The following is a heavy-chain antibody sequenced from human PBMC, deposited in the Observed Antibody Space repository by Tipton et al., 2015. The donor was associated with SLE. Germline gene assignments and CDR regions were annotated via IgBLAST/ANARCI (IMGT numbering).Heavy chain of an antibody. V-gene: IGHV4-34*01. CDR1: GGSFSGYY. Sequence: TLSLTCAVYGGSFSGYYWSWIRQPPGKGLEWIGEINHSGGTDYNPSLKSRVTMSVDTSKNQFSLRLSSVTAADTAVYYCARDRLGGPFDYWGQGSLVTVSS. J-gene: IGHJ4*02. CDR2: INHSGGT. D-gene: IGHD1-26*01. CDR3: ARDRLGGPFDY.